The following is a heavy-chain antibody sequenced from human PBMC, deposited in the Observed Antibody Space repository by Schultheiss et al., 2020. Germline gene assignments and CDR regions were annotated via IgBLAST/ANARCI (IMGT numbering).Heavy chain of an antibody. J-gene: IGHJ4*02. CDR2: ISSSGSSI. D-gene: IGHD2-21*02. V-gene: IGHV3-48*02. CDR3: ARVSRTPYCGGDCYPPDFDY. Sequence: GESLKISCEASGFSYSYYSMNWVRQAPGKGLEWVSYISSSGSSINYADSVKGRFTISRDNAKNSLYLQMNSLRDEDTAVYYCARVSRTPYCGGDCYPPDFDYWGQGKLVTISS. CDR1: GFSYSYYS.